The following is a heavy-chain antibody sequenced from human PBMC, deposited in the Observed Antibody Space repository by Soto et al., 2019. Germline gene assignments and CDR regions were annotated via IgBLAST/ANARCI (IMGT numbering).Heavy chain of an antibody. CDR3: TTDGELGYSSGWSSDY. J-gene: IGHJ4*02. CDR2: IKSKTDGGTT. D-gene: IGHD6-19*01. CDR1: GFTFSNAW. V-gene: IGHV3-15*01. Sequence: VGSLRLSCAASGFTFSNAWMSWVRQAPGKGPEWVGRIKSKTDGGTTDYAALVKGRFTISRDDSKNTLYLQMNSLKTEETAVYYCTTDGELGYSSGWSSDYWGQGTLVTVSS.